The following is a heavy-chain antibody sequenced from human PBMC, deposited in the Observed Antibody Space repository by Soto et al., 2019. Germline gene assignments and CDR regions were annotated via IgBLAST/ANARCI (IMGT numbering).Heavy chain of an antibody. Sequence: GGSLRLSCAASGFTFSSYSMNWVRQAPGKGLEWVSYISSSSSTIYYADSVKGRFTISRDNAKNSLYLQMNSLRAEDTAVYYCARGAVDTAMVGGYYYYYYMDVWGKGTTVTVS. CDR2: ISSSSSTI. J-gene: IGHJ6*03. D-gene: IGHD5-18*01. CDR3: ARGAVDTAMVGGYYYYYYMDV. CDR1: GFTFSSYS. V-gene: IGHV3-48*01.